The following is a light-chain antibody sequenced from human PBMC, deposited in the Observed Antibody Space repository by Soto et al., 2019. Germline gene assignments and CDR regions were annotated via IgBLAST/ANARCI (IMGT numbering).Light chain of an antibody. CDR3: QQLNTYPLT. J-gene: IGKJ4*01. V-gene: IGKV1-9*01. CDR2: AAS. Sequence: IRLTQSPSFLSASVGNRVTITCRASQGISSYLVWYQQKPGKAPKLLIYAASTLQSGVPSRFSGSESGTEFTLTISSLQPEDFATYYCQQLNTYPLTFGGGTKVDIK. CDR1: QGISSY.